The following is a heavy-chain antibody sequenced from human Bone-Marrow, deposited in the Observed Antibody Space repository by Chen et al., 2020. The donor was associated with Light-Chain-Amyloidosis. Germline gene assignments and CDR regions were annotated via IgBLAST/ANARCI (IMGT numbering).Heavy chain of an antibody. J-gene: IGHJ4*02. D-gene: IGHD2-15*01. V-gene: IGHV3-48*03. Sequence: EEQVVESGGGSVQPGGSLRLVCATSGFSSGSYAMNWVRQVPGKGLEWVSHISATGTTIYYRDSVKGRFTISRDNAKNSVFLQMSSLRVEDTAVYYCARGFATDYWGQGTLVTVSS. CDR1: GFSSGSYA. CDR3: ARGFATDY. CDR2: ISATGTTI.